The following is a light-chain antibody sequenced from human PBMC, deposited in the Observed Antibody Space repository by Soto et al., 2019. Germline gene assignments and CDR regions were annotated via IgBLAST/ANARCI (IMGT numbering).Light chain of an antibody. CDR2: STS. Sequence: QTVVTQEPSLTVSPGGTATLTCASSTGAVTGGYYPNWFQRKPGQAPRPLIYSTSNKHSWTPARFSGSLLGGKAALTLSGVQPEDEAEYYCLLYYGGAQLIFGGGTQLTVL. CDR3: LLYYGGAQLI. V-gene: IGLV7-43*01. J-gene: IGLJ2*01. CDR1: TGAVTGGYY.